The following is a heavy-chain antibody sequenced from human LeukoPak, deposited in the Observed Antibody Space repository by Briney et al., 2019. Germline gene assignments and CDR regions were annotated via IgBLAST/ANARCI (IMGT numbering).Heavy chain of an antibody. CDR2: IIPIFGTA. CDR1: GGTFSSYA. Sequence: GASVKVSCKASGGTFSSYAISWVRQAPGQGLEWMGGIIPIFGTANYAQRFQGRVTITADESTSTAYMELSSLRSEDTAVYYCARDGLTGDWDYWGQGTLITVSS. CDR3: ARDGLTGDWDY. J-gene: IGHJ4*02. V-gene: IGHV1-69*13. D-gene: IGHD7-27*01.